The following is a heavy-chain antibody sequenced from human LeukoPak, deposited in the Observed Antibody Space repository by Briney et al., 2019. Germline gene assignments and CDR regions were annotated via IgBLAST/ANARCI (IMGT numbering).Heavy chain of an antibody. V-gene: IGHV1-18*01. CDR3: AREGEYDSRPDY. D-gene: IGHD3-22*01. CDR1: GYTFTDYY. CDR2: ISAYNGNT. J-gene: IGHJ4*02. Sequence: ASVKVSCKASGYTFTDYYMHWVQQAPGQGLEWMGWISAYNGNTNYAQKLQGRVTMTTDTSTSTAYMELRSLRSDDTAVYYCAREGEYDSRPDYWGQGTLVTVSS.